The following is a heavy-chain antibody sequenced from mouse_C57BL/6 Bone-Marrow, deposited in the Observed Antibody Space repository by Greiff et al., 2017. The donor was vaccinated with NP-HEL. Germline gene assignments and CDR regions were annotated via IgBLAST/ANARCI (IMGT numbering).Heavy chain of an antibody. CDR3: AGKRSGY. Sequence: QVQLQPSGAELARPGASVKMSCKASGYTFTSYTMHWVKQRPGPGLEWIGYINPSSGYTKYNQKFKDKATLTADKSSSTAYMQLSNLTSADSAVFRCAGKRSGYGGQGTTPTVSA. J-gene: IGHJ2*01. CDR1: GYTFTSYT. CDR2: INPSSGYT. V-gene: IGHV1-4*01.